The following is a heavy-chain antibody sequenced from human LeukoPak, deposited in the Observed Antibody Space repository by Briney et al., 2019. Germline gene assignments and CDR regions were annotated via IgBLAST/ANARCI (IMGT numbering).Heavy chain of an antibody. D-gene: IGHD5-12*01. CDR2: ISSRSSSI. J-gene: IGHJ4*02. CDR1: GFTFSNYS. CDR3: ARDMRQWLQGHFDF. V-gene: IGHV3-48*01. Sequence: GGSLRLSCVVSGFTFSNYSMNWVRQAPGKGLEWVSYISSRSSSIYYSDSVKGRFTTPRDNSKNTLYLQMNSLRAEDTAVYYCARDMRQWLQGHFDFWGQGALVTVSS.